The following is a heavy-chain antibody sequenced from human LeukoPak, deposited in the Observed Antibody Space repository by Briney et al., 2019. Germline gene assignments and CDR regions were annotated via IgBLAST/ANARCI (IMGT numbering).Heavy chain of an antibody. CDR3: ARSHYYDTGMDV. D-gene: IGHD3-22*01. CDR1: GGSIGNYY. Sequence: SETLSLTCTVSGGSIGNYYWSWIRQPPGKGLEWIAYIDYSGSTNYNPSLKSRVTISVDTSKNQFSLKLSSVTAADTAVYFCARSHYYDTGMDVWGQGTTVTVSS. CDR2: IDYSGST. J-gene: IGHJ6*02. V-gene: IGHV4-59*01.